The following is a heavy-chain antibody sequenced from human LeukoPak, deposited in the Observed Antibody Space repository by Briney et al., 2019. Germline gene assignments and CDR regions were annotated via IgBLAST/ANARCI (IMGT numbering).Heavy chain of an antibody. CDR3: ARGSTQYSSGWYGLDY. V-gene: IGHV3-74*01. D-gene: IGHD6-19*01. CDR2: VNSDGSST. Sequence: GGSLRLSCAASGFTFSSYWMHWVRQAPGKGLVWVSRVNSDGSSTTYADSVKGRFTISRDNAKNTLYLQMNSLRAEDTAVYYCARGSTQYSSGWYGLDYWGLGTLVIVSS. J-gene: IGHJ4*02. CDR1: GFTFSSYW.